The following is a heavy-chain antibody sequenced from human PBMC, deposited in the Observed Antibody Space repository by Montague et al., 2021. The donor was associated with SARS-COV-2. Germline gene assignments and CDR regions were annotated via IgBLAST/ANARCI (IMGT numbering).Heavy chain of an antibody. CDR2: IYYSGST. CDR1: GGSISSYY. Sequence: SETLSLTCTVSGGSISSYYWSWIRQPPGKGLEWIGHIYYSGSTNYNPSLKSRVTISVDTSKNQFSLKLSSVTAADTAVYYCAREWVSYYDSSGYGAAFDIWGQGTMVTVSS. CDR3: AREWVSYYDSSGYGAAFDI. J-gene: IGHJ3*02. D-gene: IGHD3-22*01. V-gene: IGHV4-59*01.